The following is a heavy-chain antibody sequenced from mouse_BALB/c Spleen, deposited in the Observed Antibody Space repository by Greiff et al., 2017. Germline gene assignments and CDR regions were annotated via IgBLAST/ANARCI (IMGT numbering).Heavy chain of an antibody. CDR1: GFTFSSFG. CDR2: ISSGSSTI. CDR3: AREGLYYYGSSNYAMDY. J-gene: IGHJ4*01. D-gene: IGHD1-1*01. V-gene: IGHV5-17*02. Sequence: EVKLVESGGGLVQPGGSRKLSCAASGFTFSSFGMHWVRQAPEKGLEWVAYISSGSSTIYYADTVKGRFTISRDNPKNTLFLQMTSLRSEDTAMYYCAREGLYYYGSSNYAMDYWGQGTSVTVSS.